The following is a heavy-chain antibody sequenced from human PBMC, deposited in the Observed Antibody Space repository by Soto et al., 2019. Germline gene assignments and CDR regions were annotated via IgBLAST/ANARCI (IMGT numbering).Heavy chain of an antibody. Sequence: GASLKISCKGSGYSFTSYWIGWVRQMPGKGLEWMGIIYPGDSDTRYSPSFQGQVTISADKSISTAYLQWSSLKASDTAMYYCARRSDILTGYSQNWFDPWGQGTLVTVSS. V-gene: IGHV5-51*01. D-gene: IGHD3-9*01. J-gene: IGHJ5*02. CDR3: ARRSDILTGYSQNWFDP. CDR2: IYPGDSDT. CDR1: GYSFTSYW.